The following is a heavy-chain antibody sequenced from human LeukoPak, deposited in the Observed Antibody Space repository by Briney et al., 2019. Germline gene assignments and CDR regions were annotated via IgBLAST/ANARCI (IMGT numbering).Heavy chain of an antibody. V-gene: IGHV3-15*01. Sequence: GGSLRLSCAASGFTFSNARMSWVRQAPGKGLEWVGRIKSKTDGGTTDYAAPVKGRFTISRDDSKNTLYLQMNSLKTEDTAVYYCTTDWAYDILTGYYNDYWGQGTLVTVSS. CDR3: TTDWAYDILTGYYNDY. CDR1: GFTFSNAR. D-gene: IGHD3-9*01. CDR2: IKSKTDGGTT. J-gene: IGHJ4*02.